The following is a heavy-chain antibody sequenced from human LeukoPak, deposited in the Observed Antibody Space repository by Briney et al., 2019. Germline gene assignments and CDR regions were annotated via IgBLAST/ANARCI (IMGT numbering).Heavy chain of an antibody. CDR1: GFTFSNYA. D-gene: IGHD3-22*01. CDR3: ARDRPHPYYYDSSGHAFDI. J-gene: IGHJ3*02. Sequence: GGSLRLSCAASGFTFSNYAMSWVRQALEKGLEWVSYISSSSTIYYADSVKGRFTISRDNAKNSLYLQMNSLRDEDTAVYYCARDRPHPYYYDSSGHAFDIWGQGTMVTVSS. CDR2: ISSSSTI. V-gene: IGHV3-48*02.